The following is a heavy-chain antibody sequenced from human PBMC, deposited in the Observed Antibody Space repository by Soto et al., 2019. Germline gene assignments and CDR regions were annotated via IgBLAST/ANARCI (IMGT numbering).Heavy chain of an antibody. J-gene: IGHJ4*02. V-gene: IGHV1-69*13. Sequence: ASVKVSCKASGGTFSSYAISWVRQAPGQGLEWMGGIIPIFGTANYAQKFQGRVTITADESTSTAYMELSSLRSEDTAVYYCASTLSSGSYNAFDYWGQGTLVTVSS. CDR2: IIPIFGTA. D-gene: IGHD1-26*01. CDR3: ASTLSSGSYNAFDY. CDR1: GGTFSSYA.